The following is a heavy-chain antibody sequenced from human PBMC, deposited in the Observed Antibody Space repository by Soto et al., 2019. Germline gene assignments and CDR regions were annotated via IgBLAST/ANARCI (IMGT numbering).Heavy chain of an antibody. J-gene: IGHJ4*02. V-gene: IGHV3-23*01. CDR1: GFTFSSYA. Sequence: EVQLLESGGGLVQPGGSLRLSCAASGFTFSSYAMSWVRQAPGKGLEWVSVISGRGGSTYYADSVKGRFTISRDNSKNTLYLQMNSLRAEDTAVYYCAKGFLEWLLFLFDYWGQGTLVTVSS. D-gene: IGHD3-3*01. CDR3: AKGFLEWLLFLFDY. CDR2: ISGRGGST.